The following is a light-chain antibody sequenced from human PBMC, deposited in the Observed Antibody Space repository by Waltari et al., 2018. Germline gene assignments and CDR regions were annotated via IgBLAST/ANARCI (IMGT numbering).Light chain of an antibody. Sequence: QSALTQPPSASGTPGQGVTIYCSGSSSNIGRNYVYWYQQVSGVAPKLLMFKNAQRPSGVPDRFAGSRSGASASLAISGLRSEDEGDYSCAVWDDVLSSWVFGGGTKLTVL. J-gene: IGLJ3*02. CDR2: KNA. V-gene: IGLV1-47*01. CDR3: AVWDDVLSSWV. CDR1: SSNIGRNY.